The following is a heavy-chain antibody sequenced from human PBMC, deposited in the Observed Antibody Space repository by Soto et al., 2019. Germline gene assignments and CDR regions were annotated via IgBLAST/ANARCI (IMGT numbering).Heavy chain of an antibody. D-gene: IGHD5-12*01. CDR2: ISYDGSNK. CDR1: GFTFSSYA. J-gene: IGHJ6*02. V-gene: IGHV3-30-3*01. CDR3: ARDIVATIRSDGMDV. Sequence: LRLSCAASGFTFSSYAMHWVRQAPGKGLEWVAVISYDGSNKYYADSVKGRFTISRDNSKNTLYLQMNSLRAEDTAVYYCARDIVATIRSDGMDVWGQGTTVTVSS.